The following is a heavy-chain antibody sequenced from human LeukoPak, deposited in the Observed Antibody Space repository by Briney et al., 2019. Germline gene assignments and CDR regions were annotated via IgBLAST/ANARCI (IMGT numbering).Heavy chain of an antibody. J-gene: IGHJ4*02. CDR3: ARDVEYYYDSSGYLIPFGY. CDR1: GYTFTSYG. V-gene: IGHV1-18*01. D-gene: IGHD3-22*01. Sequence: GASVEVSCKASGYTFTSYGISWVRQAPGQGLEWMGWISAYNGNTNYAQKLQGRVTMTTDTSTSTAYMELRSLRSDDTAVYYCARDVEYYYDSSGYLIPFGYWGQGTLVTVSS. CDR2: ISAYNGNT.